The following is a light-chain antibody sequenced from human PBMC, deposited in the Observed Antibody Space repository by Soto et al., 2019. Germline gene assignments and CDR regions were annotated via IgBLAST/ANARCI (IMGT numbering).Light chain of an antibody. Sequence: QSVLTQPRSVSGSPGQSVTISCTGTSSDVGGYNYVSWYQQHPGKAPKLKIYDVTKRPSGVPDRFSGSKSGNTASLTISGLQAEDEADYYCCSYVGSYTWVFGGGTKLTVL. CDR3: CSYVGSYTWV. V-gene: IGLV2-11*01. J-gene: IGLJ3*02. CDR2: DVT. CDR1: SSDVGGYNY.